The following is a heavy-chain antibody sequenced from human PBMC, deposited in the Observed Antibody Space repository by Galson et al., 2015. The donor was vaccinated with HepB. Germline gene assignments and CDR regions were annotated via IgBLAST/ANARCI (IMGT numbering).Heavy chain of an antibody. CDR2: IDTSGGHT. D-gene: IGHD2-2*01. CDR3: TKESPYCGSPNCRYYYFDS. J-gene: IGHJ4*02. V-gene: IGHV3-23*01. CDR1: GFTFTSYD. Sequence: SLRLSCAASGFTFTSYDMTWVRQAPGKGLEWVSVIDTSGGHTSSADSVKGRFTISRDNSKNTLYLRANSLRAEDTAVYYCTKESPYCGSPNCRYYYFDSWGQGILVTVSS.